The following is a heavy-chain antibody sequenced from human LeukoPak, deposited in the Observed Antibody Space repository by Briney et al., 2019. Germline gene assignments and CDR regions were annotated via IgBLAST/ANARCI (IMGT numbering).Heavy chain of an antibody. CDR2: IRNKANSYAT. CDR1: GFRFSDHY. J-gene: IGHJ3*02. V-gene: IGHV3-73*01. Sequence: GGSLRLSCAASGFRFSDHYMDWVRQAPGKGLEWVGRIRNKANSYATAYAASVKGRFTISRDDSKNTAYLQMNSLKTEDTAVYYCTRRALRYFDWPWEAFDIWGQGTMVTVSS. D-gene: IGHD3-9*01. CDR3: TRRALRYFDWPWEAFDI.